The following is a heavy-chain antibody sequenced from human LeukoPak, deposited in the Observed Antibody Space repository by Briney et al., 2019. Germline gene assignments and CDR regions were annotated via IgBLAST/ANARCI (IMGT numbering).Heavy chain of an antibody. CDR1: GYSFTSYW. CDR3: ARVIGDIVVVPAANYYMDV. CDR2: IYPGDSDT. D-gene: IGHD2-2*01. J-gene: IGHJ6*03. V-gene: IGHV5-51*01. Sequence: GESLKISCKGSGYSFTSYWIGWVRQMPGKGLEWMGIIYPGDSDTRYSPSFQGQVTISADKSISTAYLQWSSLKASDTAMYYCARVIGDIVVVPAANYYMDVWGKGTTVTVSS.